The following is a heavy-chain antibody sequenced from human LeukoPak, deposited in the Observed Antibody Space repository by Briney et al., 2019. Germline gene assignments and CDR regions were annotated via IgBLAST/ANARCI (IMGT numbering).Heavy chain of an antibody. V-gene: IGHV4-39*07. D-gene: IGHD1-26*01. CDR2: IYYSGST. CDR1: GGSISSSSYY. Sequence: SETLSLTCTVSGGSISSSSYYWGWIRQPPGKGLEWIGSIYYSGSTYYNPSLKSRVTISVDTSKNQFSLKLSSVTAADTAVYYCARVIVGATSPKHDAIDIWGQGTMVTVSS. CDR3: ARVIVGATSPKHDAIDI. J-gene: IGHJ3*02.